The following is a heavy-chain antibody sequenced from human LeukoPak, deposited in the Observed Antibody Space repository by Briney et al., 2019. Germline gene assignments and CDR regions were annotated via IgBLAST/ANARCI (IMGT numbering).Heavy chain of an antibody. CDR1: GGSNSSYY. D-gene: IGHD6-19*01. CDR2: IYYSGST. V-gene: IGHV4-59*01. Sequence: SETLSLTCTVSGGSNSSYYWSWIRQPPGKGLEWIGYIYYSGSTNYNPSLKSRVTISVDTSKNQFSLKLSSVTAADTAVYYCARDLGSSGWFSFDYWGQGTLVTVSS. J-gene: IGHJ4*02. CDR3: ARDLGSSGWFSFDY.